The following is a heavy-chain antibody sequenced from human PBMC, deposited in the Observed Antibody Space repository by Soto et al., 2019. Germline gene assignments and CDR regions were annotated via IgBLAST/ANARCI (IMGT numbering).Heavy chain of an antibody. CDR2: MNPNSGNT. CDR1: GYTFTSYD. J-gene: IGHJ5*02. CDR3: ARARYYYGSGRLNWFDP. V-gene: IGHV1-8*01. Sequence: ASVKVSCKASGYTFTSYDINWVQQATGQGLEWMGWMNPNSGNTGYAQKFQGRVTMTRNTSISTAYMELSSLRSEDTAVYYCARARYYYGSGRLNWFDPWGRGTLVTVSS. D-gene: IGHD3-10*01.